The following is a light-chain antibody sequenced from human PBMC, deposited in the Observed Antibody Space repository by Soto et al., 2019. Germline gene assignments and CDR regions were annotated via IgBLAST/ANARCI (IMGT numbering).Light chain of an antibody. CDR2: GNR. CDR3: QAYDYSLTASV. Sequence: QAVVTQPPSVSGAPGQRVTISCTGNSSNLGAGYDVHWYRQLPGAAPKLVIFGNRNRPSGVPERFSGSKSGTSASLAITGLQGEDEADYYCQAYDYSLTASVFGGGTKLTV. J-gene: IGLJ3*02. CDR1: SSNLGAGYD. V-gene: IGLV1-40*01.